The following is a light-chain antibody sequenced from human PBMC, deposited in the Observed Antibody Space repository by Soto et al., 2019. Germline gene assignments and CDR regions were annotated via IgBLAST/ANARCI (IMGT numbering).Light chain of an antibody. J-gene: IGLJ2*01. CDR2: GNY. CDR1: SSNIGNND. CDR3: STWDDNVNGLV. V-gene: IGLV1-36*01. Sequence: QSVLTQPPSVSEAPRQRVTISCSGSSSNIGNNDVNWYQQFQGKPPRLLIYGNYMRPSRVSDRFSGSRSGTSASLAISGLQFEDEADYYCSTWDDNVNGLVFGGGTKVTVL.